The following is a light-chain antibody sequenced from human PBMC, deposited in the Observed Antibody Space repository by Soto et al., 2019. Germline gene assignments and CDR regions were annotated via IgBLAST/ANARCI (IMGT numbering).Light chain of an antibody. Sequence: QSALIQPPSVSGSPGQSLTISCTGTSSDVGSCDYVSWYQQHPGTVPKPMIYNVNTQPSGVPDRFSGSKSGNTASMTISGLQAEDEADYLCCSYTNNATVIFGGGTKVTVL. CDR2: NVN. CDR3: CSYTNNATVI. V-gene: IGLV2-18*02. CDR1: SSDVGSCDY. J-gene: IGLJ2*01.